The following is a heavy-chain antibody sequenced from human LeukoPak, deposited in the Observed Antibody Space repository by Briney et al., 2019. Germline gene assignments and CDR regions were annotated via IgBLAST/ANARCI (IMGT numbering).Heavy chain of an antibody. D-gene: IGHD4-11*01. V-gene: IGHV3-21*04. CDR3: AKDPYSNYGINWFDP. J-gene: IGHJ5*02. CDR1: GFTFSSYS. CDR2: ISSSSSYI. Sequence: GGSLRLSCAASGFTFSSYSMNWVRQAPGKGLEWVSSISSSSSYIYYADSVKGRFTISRDNSKNTLYLQMNSLRAEDTAVYYCAKDPYSNYGINWFDPWGQGTLVTVSS.